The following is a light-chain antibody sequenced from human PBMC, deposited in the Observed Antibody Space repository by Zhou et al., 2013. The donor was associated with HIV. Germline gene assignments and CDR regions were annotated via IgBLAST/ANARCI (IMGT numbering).Light chain of an antibody. Sequence: DILLTQSPLALSVYIGDRVTITCRANESIGQWLAWYQQKPGKAPKLLIYKASTLESGVPSRFSGSGSGTEFTLTISSLQPDDFATYYCQQYYLYSTFGQGTKVEIK. CDR1: ESIGQW. CDR2: KAS. CDR3: QQYYLYST. V-gene: IGKV1-5*03. J-gene: IGKJ1*01.